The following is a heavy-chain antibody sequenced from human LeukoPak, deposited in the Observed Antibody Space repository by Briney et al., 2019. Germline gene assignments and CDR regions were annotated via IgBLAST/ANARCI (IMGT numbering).Heavy chain of an antibody. CDR1: GFTFSSYW. J-gene: IGHJ5*02. Sequence: GGSLRLSCAASGFTFSSYWMSWVRQAPGKGLEWVANIKQDGSEKYYVDSVKGRFTISRDNAKNSLYLQMNSLRAEDTAVYYCARGMYCSGGSCYNLQYNWFDPWGQGTLVTVSS. D-gene: IGHD2-15*01. CDR3: ARGMYCSGGSCYNLQYNWFDP. V-gene: IGHV3-7*04. CDR2: IKQDGSEK.